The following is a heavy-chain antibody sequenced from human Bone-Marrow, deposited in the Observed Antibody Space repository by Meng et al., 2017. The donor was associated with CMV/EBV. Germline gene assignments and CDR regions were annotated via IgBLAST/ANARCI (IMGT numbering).Heavy chain of an antibody. CDR3: ASEDIVVVPAARGHWFDP. J-gene: IGHJ5*02. CDR1: GGSISSYY. Sequence: SETLSLTCTVSGGSISSYYWSWIRQPPGKGPEWIGYIYYSGSTNYNPSLKSRVTISVDTSKNQFSLKLSSVTAADTAVYYCASEDIVVVPAARGHWFDPWGQGTLVTVSS. CDR2: IYYSGST. V-gene: IGHV4-59*12. D-gene: IGHD2-2*01.